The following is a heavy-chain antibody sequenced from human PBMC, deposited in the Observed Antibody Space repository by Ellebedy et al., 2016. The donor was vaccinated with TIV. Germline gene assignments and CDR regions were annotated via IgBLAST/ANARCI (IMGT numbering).Heavy chain of an antibody. D-gene: IGHD2-15*01. CDR2: IYYSGST. Sequence: SETLSLXCTVSGGSISSYYWSWIRQPPGKGLEWIGYIYYSGSTNYNPSLKSRVTISVDTSKNQFSLKLSSVTAADTAVYYCARGRRINYGMDVWGQGTTVTVSS. CDR1: GGSISSYY. V-gene: IGHV4-59*01. CDR3: ARGRRINYGMDV. J-gene: IGHJ6*02.